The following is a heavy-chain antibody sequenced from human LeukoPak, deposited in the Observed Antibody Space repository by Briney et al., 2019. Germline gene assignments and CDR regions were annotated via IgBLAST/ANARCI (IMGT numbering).Heavy chain of an antibody. CDR3: AKDLISSGWYGCRFDP. CDR2: ISGSGGST. J-gene: IGHJ5*02. V-gene: IGHV3-23*01. D-gene: IGHD6-19*01. CDR1: GFTFSSYA. Sequence: GGSLRLSCAASGFTFSSYAMSWVRQAPGKGLEWVSAISGSGGSTYYADSVKGRLTISRDNSKNTLYLQMNSLRAEDTAVYYCAKDLISSGWYGCRFDPWGQGTLVTVSS.